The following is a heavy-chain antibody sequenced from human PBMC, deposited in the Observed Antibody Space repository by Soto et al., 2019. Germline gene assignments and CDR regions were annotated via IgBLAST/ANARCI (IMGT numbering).Heavy chain of an antibody. Sequence: SETLSLTCAVYGGSFSGYYWSWIRQPPGKGLEWIGEINHSGSTNYNPSLKSRVTISVDTSKNQFSLKLSSVTAADTAVYYCARGGIAAAGPRKRNWYIDLWGRGTLVTVSS. CDR1: GGSFSGYY. V-gene: IGHV4-34*01. D-gene: IGHD6-13*01. J-gene: IGHJ2*01. CDR3: ARGGIAAAGPRKRNWYIDL. CDR2: INHSGST.